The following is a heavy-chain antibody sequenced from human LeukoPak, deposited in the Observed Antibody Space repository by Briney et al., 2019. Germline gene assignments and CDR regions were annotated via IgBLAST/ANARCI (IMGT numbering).Heavy chain of an antibody. CDR1: GGTFSSYA. J-gene: IGHJ4*02. D-gene: IGHD2-2*01. Sequence: SVKVSCKASGGTFSSYAISWVRQAPGPGLEWMWGIIPIFGTANSAQKFQGRVTITAEESTSTAYMELRSLRSEDTAVYYCARGGHVQYCSSTSCYVPLDYWGQGTLVTVSS. CDR3: ARGGHVQYCSSTSCYVPLDY. V-gene: IGHV1-69*13. CDR2: IIPIFGTA.